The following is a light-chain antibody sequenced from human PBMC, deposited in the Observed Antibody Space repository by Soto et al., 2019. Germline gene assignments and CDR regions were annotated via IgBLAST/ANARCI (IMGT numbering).Light chain of an antibody. CDR3: QSYDTSLSAYV. Sequence: QSALAQPPSVSGAPGQKVTISCTGSSSNIGAGYDLHWYQQLPGTAPKLLLYGNINRPSGVPDRFSGSKSGTSASLAITGLQAEDEADYYCQSYDTSLSAYVLGTGTKV. CDR1: SSNIGAGYD. CDR2: GNI. V-gene: IGLV1-40*01. J-gene: IGLJ1*01.